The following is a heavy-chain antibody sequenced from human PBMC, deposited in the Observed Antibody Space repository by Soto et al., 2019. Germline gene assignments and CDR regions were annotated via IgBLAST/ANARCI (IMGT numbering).Heavy chain of an antibody. CDR1: GFIFSNFG. J-gene: IGHJ6*02. CDR3: ARDDIPGIAVSTYGMDV. CDR2: IWYDGSNE. D-gene: IGHD6-19*01. V-gene: IGHV3-33*01. Sequence: LRLSCAASGFIFSNFGMHWVRQAPGKGLEWVAVIWYDGSNEYYADSVKGRFTISKDNSKSTLYLQMNSLRAEDTAVYYCARDDIPGIAVSTYGMDVWGQGTTVTVSS.